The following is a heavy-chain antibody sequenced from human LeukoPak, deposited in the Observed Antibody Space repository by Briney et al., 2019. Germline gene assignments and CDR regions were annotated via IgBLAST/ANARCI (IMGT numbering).Heavy chain of an antibody. CDR2: INPKSGGT. D-gene: IGHD3-22*01. CDR1: GYTFTGYY. Sequence: ASVRVSCKASGYTFTGYYMHWVRQAPGQGLEWMGWINPKSGGTNYAQKFQGWVTMTRDTSISTAYMELSRLRSDDTAVYYCAGSNHYYDSSGYPYAFDIWGQGTMVTVSS. V-gene: IGHV1-2*04. CDR3: AGSNHYYDSSGYPYAFDI. J-gene: IGHJ3*02.